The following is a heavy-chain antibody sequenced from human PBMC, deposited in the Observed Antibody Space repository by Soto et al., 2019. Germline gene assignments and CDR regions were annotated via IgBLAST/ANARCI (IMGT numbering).Heavy chain of an antibody. CDR1: ELNISDDA. CDR2: ISFSGENQ. J-gene: IGHJ4*02. V-gene: IGHV3-30*18. CDR3: AKGRVTGDSAH. D-gene: IGHD4-17*01. Sequence: GGSLRLSCAGTELNISDDAIHWVRQAPGKGLDWLSSISFSGENQHYADSVKGRFTVSRDTSKNSVHLQMNSLRPEDTAVYYCAKGRVTGDSAHWGQGTLVTVSS.